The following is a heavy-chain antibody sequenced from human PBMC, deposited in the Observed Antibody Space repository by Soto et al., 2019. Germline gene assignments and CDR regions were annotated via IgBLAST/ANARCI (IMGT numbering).Heavy chain of an antibody. D-gene: IGHD4-17*01. J-gene: IGHJ3*02. V-gene: IGHV1-69*04. CDR1: GGAFSSYT. CDR2: IIPILGIA. Sequence: SVKVSCKASGGAFSSYTISWVRQAPGQGLEWMGRIIPILGIANYAQKFQGRVTITADKSTSTAYMELSSLRSEDTAVYYCARDGDYGDYVEDAYDIWGQGTMVTVSS. CDR3: ARDGDYGDYVEDAYDI.